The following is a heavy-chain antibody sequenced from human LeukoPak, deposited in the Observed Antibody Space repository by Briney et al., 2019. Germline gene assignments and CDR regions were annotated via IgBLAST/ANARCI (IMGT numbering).Heavy chain of an antibody. CDR1: GYTFTSYD. J-gene: IGHJ4*02. Sequence: GASAKVSCKASGYTFTSYDINWVRQATGQGLEWMGWMNPNSGNTGYAQKFQGRVTMTRNTSISTAYMELSSLRSEDTAVYYCATSYFDFWSGYYFDYWGQGALVTVSS. CDR2: MNPNSGNT. V-gene: IGHV1-8*01. CDR3: ATSYFDFWSGYYFDY. D-gene: IGHD3-3*01.